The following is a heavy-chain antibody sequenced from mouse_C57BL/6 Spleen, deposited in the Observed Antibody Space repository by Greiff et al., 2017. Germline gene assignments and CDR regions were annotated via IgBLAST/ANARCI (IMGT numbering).Heavy chain of an antibody. CDR3: TSNYEGAMDY. D-gene: IGHD2-1*01. J-gene: IGHJ4*01. V-gene: IGHV1-19*01. CDR1: GYTFTDSY. Sequence: EVQLQQSGPVLVKPGASVKMSCKASGYTFTDSYMNWVKQSHGKSLEWIGVINPYNGGTSYNQKFKGKATLTVDKSSSTAYMELNSLTSEDSAVYYCTSNYEGAMDYWGQGTSVTVSS. CDR2: INPYNGGT.